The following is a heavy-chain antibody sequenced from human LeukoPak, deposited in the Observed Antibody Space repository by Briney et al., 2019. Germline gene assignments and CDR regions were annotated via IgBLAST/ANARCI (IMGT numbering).Heavy chain of an antibody. D-gene: IGHD2-2*01. CDR1: GGSISSSSYY. CDR2: IYYSGST. V-gene: IGHV4-39*01. CDR3: ARRGYCSSTSCYEYWFDP. J-gene: IGHJ5*02. Sequence: SETLSLTCTVSGGSISSSSYYWGWIRQPPGTGLEWIGIIYYSGSTYYNPSLKSRLTISVDTPKNQFSLKLSSVTATDTAVYYCARRGYCSSTSCYEYWFDPWGQGTLVTVSS.